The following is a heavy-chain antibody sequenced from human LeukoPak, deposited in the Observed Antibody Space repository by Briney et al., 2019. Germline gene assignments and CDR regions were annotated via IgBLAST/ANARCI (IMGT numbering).Heavy chain of an antibody. Sequence: GGSLRLSRSASGVTLSTYSMSWARPAPEGGLEWGSAITNVSTSIYFADSVKGPFPITRDNAKSSLYLQLNSLRIKATAVDYSARYPGSYCGGCCYSGGSFNRWGEGRMVTASS. J-gene: IGHJ3*02. CDR1: GVTLSTYS. CDR2: ITNVSTSI. V-gene: IGHV3-21*04. CDR3: ARYPGSYCGGCCYSGGSFNR. D-gene: IGHD2-21*02.